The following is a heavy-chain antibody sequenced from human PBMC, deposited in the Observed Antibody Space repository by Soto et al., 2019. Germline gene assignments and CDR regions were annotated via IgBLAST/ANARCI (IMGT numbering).Heavy chain of an antibody. V-gene: IGHV2-5*02. Sequence: SGPTLVNPTQTLTLTCTFSGFSLTTSLVVVGWILHPPGKSLECLALIYWDDDERYSPSLQSRLTITKDASRNQVGLAMTNMDPVDTATDYCAHMTTVTTFEYWGQGTMVTLSS. CDR1: GFSLTTSLVV. CDR2: IYWDDDE. CDR3: AHMTTVTTFEY. D-gene: IGHD4-17*01. J-gene: IGHJ4*02.